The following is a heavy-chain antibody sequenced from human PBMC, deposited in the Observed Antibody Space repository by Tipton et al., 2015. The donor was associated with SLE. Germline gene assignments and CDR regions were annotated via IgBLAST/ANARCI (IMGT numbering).Heavy chain of an antibody. CDR1: GFTFSSNW. CDR2: IKEDGSDK. D-gene: IGHD5-18*01. J-gene: IGHJ4*02. CDR3: ARGAESGYTYDHEGFAY. Sequence: GSLRLSCVASGFTFSSNWMSWVRQTPGKGLEWVANIKEDGSDKYYVDSVKGRFTISRDNAKNSLYLQMNSLRVDDTAVYYCARGAESGYTYDHEGFAYWGQGTLVTVSS. V-gene: IGHV3-7*04.